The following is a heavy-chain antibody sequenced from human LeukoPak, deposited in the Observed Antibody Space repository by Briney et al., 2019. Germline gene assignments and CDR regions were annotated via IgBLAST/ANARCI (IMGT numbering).Heavy chain of an antibody. CDR1: VFTFSKYA. J-gene: IGHJ4*02. V-gene: IGHV3-23*01. CDR2: ISDSAGST. Sequence: GGSLRLSCAASVFTFSKYAMSWVRQAPGKGLEWVSAISDSAGSTYYTDSVKGRFTISRDNSRNTLYLQMNNLRAEGTATYYCAKRIQYSSSSAYFDYWGQGTLLTVSS. CDR3: AKRIQYSSSSAYFDY. D-gene: IGHD6-6*01.